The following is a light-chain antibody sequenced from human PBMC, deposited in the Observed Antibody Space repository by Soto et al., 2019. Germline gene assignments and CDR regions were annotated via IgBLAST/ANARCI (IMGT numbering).Light chain of an antibody. J-gene: IGLJ2*01. Sequence: QSALTQPASVSGSPGQSITISCTGTSSDVGGYNYVSWYQQHPGKVPKLMIYDVTDRPSGVSNRFSGAKSGNTASLTISRLQPEDEADYYCSSYTSISTVVFGGGTKLTVL. CDR1: SSDVGGYNY. CDR3: SSYTSISTVV. V-gene: IGLV2-14*01. CDR2: DVT.